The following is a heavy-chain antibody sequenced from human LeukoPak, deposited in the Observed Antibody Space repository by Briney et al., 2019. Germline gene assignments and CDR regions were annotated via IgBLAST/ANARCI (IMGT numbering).Heavy chain of an antibody. CDR1: GGSISSYY. CDR2: IYTSGST. V-gene: IGHV4-4*07. J-gene: IGHJ2*01. Sequence: SETLSLTCTVSGGSISSYYWSWIRQPAGKGLGWIGRIYTSGSTNYNPSLKSRVTMSVDTSKNQFSLKLSSVTAADTAVYYCARLLVTTRDWYFDLWGRGTLVTVSS. CDR3: ARLLVTTRDWYFDL. D-gene: IGHD4-17*01.